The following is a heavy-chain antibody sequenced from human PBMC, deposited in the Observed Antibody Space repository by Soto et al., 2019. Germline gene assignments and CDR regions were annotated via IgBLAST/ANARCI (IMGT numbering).Heavy chain of an antibody. Sequence: VQLLESGGAFVQPGGSLRLSCTASGFSINNYAVSWVRQAPGKGLEWVSTFSAGGRAYYADSVRGRFTVARDRSQNTVDLQISVLRPEASAVYYCAKESMPEHYGDTLFDYWGQGTRVTVSS. CDR3: AKESMPEHYGDTLFDY. J-gene: IGHJ4*02. V-gene: IGHV3-23*01. D-gene: IGHD4-17*01. CDR1: GFSINNYA. CDR2: FSAGGRA.